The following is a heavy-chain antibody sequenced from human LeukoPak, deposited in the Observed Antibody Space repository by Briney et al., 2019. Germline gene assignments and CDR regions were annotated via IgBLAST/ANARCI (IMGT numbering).Heavy chain of an antibody. CDR1: GGSFSGYY. Sequence: PSETLSLTCAVYGGSFSGYYWSWIRQPPGKGLEWIGEINHSGSTNYNPSLKSRVTISVDTSKNQFSLKLSSVTAADTAVYYCARGSGSYTLFDYWGQGTLVTVSS. CDR3: ARGSGSYTLFDY. CDR2: INHSGST. V-gene: IGHV4-34*01. J-gene: IGHJ4*02. D-gene: IGHD1-26*01.